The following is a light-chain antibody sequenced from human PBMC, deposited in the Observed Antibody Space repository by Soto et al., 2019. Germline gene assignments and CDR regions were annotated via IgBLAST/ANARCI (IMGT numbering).Light chain of an antibody. CDR3: QQYNNWPPT. J-gene: IGKJ5*01. Sequence: EIVLTQSPGTLSLSPGDRATLSCRASQSVSNNYLAWYQQKPGQAPRLLIYGASNRATGIPDRFSGSGSGTEFTLTISSLQSEDFAVYYCQQYNNWPPTFGQGTRLEIK. CDR2: GAS. CDR1: QSVSNN. V-gene: IGKV3D-15*01.